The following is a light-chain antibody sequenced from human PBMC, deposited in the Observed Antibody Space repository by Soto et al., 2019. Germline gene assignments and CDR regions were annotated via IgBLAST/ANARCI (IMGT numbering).Light chain of an antibody. J-gene: IGLJ2*01. Sequence: QSALTQPPSASGSPGQSVTISCTGASSDVGGYSYVSWYQQHPGKAPKLMIYEVSKRPSGVPDRFSGSKSGNTASLTVSGLQAEDEADYYCSSYGGNNNVLFGGGTQLTVL. CDR3: SSYGGNNNVL. V-gene: IGLV2-8*01. CDR2: EVS. CDR1: SSDVGGYSY.